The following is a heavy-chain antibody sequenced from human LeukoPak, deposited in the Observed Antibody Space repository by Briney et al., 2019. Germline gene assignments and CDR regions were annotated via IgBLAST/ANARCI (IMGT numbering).Heavy chain of an antibody. V-gene: IGHV3-72*01. CDR2: SRNKANRYTT. CDR1: GFTFSSYA. Sequence: PGGSLRLSCAASGFTFSSYAMSWVRQAPGKGLEWVGRSRNKANRYTTEYAASVKGRFTISRDDSKNSLYLQMSSLKTDDTAVYFCARAGDYYSTGDCWGQGTLVTVSS. CDR3: ARAGDYYSTGDC. J-gene: IGHJ4*02. D-gene: IGHD3-22*01.